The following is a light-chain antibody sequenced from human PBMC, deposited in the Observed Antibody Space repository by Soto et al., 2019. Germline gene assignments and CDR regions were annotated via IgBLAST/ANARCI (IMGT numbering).Light chain of an antibody. CDR2: NNH. V-gene: IGLV1-44*01. Sequence: QAVVTQPPSASGTPGQRVTISCSGSSSNIGSNSVNWYQQLPGMAPKLLIYNNHQRPSGVPDRFSGSKSGTSASLAISGLQSEDEAYYYCATWDDSLDGHVAFGGGTQLTVL. CDR3: ATWDDSLDGHVA. CDR1: SSNIGSNS. J-gene: IGLJ2*01.